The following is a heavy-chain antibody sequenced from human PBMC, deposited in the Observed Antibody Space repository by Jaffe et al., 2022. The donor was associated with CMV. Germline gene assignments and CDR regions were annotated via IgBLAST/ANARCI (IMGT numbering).Heavy chain of an antibody. V-gene: IGHV4-59*01. CDR1: GGSISSYY. CDR3: ARGGYYDSSGVPQH. Sequence: QVQLQESGPGLVKPSETLSLTCTVSGGSISSYYWSWIRQPPGKGLEWIGYIYYSGSTNYNPSLKSRVTISVDTSKNQFSLKLSSVTAADTAVYYCARGGYYDSSGVPQHWGQGTLVTVSS. J-gene: IGHJ1*01. CDR2: IYYSGST. D-gene: IGHD3-22*01.